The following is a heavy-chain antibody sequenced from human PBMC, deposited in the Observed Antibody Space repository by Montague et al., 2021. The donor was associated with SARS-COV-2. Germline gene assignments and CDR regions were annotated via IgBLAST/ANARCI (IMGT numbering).Heavy chain of an antibody. J-gene: IGHJ4*02. CDR3: ARDRFDFGAGRQGTIDF. CDR2: MHFTGKT. CDR1: GDSITNHY. D-gene: IGHD3-10*01. Sequence: SETLSLTCSVSGDSITNHYWSWIRQPAGKGLEWIGRMHFTGKTNFSPFFSSRLTMSADTSKDQFSLKLTSATAADTAIYFCARDRFDFGAGRQGTIDFWGQGTLVTVSS. V-gene: IGHV4-4*07.